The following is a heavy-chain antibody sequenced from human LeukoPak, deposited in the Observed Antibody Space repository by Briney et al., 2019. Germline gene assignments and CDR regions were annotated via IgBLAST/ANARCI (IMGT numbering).Heavy chain of an antibody. CDR1: GFTFSSYS. CDR3: ARFRSIAARPGYYYMDV. V-gene: IGHV3-48*01. CDR2: ISSSSSTI. Sequence: GGSLRLSCAASGFTFSSYSMNWVRQAPGKGLEWVSYISSSSSTIYYADSVKGRFTISRGNAKNSLYLQMNSLRAEDTAVYYCARFRSIAARPGYYYMDVWGKGTTVTVSS. J-gene: IGHJ6*03. D-gene: IGHD6-6*01.